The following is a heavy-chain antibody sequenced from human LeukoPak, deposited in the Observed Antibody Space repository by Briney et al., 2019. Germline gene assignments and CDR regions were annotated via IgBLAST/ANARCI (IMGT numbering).Heavy chain of an antibody. CDR2: ISSSSSYI. Sequence: PGGSLRLSCAASGFTFSSYSMNWVRQAPGKGLEWVSSISSSSSYIYYADSVKGRFTISRDNAKNSLYLQMNSLRAEDTAVYYCARAYESGYYIDYWGQGTLVTVSS. J-gene: IGHJ4*02. D-gene: IGHD3-3*01. CDR1: GFTFSSYS. V-gene: IGHV3-21*01. CDR3: ARAYESGYYIDY.